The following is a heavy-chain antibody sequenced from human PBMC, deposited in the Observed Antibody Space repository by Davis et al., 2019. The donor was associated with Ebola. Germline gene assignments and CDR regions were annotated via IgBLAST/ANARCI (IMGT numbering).Heavy chain of an antibody. Sequence: GEFLKISCAASGFTFSSYGMHWVRQAPGKGLEWVAVIWYDGSNKYYADSVKGRFTISRDNSKNTLYLQMNSLRAEDTTVYYCARDSKYQLPNRDYYYYYGMDVWGQGTTVTVSS. CDR1: GFTFSSYG. CDR2: IWYDGSNK. CDR3: ARDSKYQLPNRDYYYYYGMDV. D-gene: IGHD2-2*01. V-gene: IGHV3-33*01. J-gene: IGHJ6*02.